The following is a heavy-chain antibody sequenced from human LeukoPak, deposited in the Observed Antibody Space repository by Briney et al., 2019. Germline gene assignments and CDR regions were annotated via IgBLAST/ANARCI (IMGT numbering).Heavy chain of an antibody. CDR3: AKCSPSCFNGLDV. Sequence: GGSLRLSCVASGLTFSTYSMTWVRQAPGKGLEWLSSISSGGTFTYYADSVKGRLTISRDNSKSKLYLQMNSLRAEDWAVYYCAKCSPSCFNGLDVWGQGTTVTVSS. V-gene: IGHV3-23*01. CDR2: ISSGGTFT. J-gene: IGHJ6*02. CDR1: GLTFSTYS. D-gene: IGHD3-10*02.